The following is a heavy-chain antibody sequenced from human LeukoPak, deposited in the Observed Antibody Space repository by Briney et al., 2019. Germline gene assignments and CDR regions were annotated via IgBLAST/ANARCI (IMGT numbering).Heavy chain of an antibody. CDR2: IYYSGST. J-gene: IGHJ6*02. CDR3: ARGVYCYGMDV. Sequence: SETLSLTCTVSSGSISSYYWSWIRQPPGKGLEWIGYIYYSGSTNYNPSLKSRVTISVDTSKNQFSLKLSSVTAADTAVYYCARGVYCYGMDVWGQGTTVTVSS. CDR1: SGSISSYY. V-gene: IGHV4-59*01. D-gene: IGHD3-10*01.